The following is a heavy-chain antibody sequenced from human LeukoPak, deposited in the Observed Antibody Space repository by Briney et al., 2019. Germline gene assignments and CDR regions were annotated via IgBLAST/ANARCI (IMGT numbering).Heavy chain of an antibody. Sequence: ASVKVSCKASGYTFTGYYMHWVRQAPGQGLEWMGWINPNSGGTNYAQKFQERVTITRDMSTSTAYMELSSLRSEDTAVYYCAADLSDTAMVPDAFDIWGQGTMVTVSS. CDR3: AADLSDTAMVPDAFDI. D-gene: IGHD5-18*01. V-gene: IGHV1-2*02. CDR2: INPNSGGT. J-gene: IGHJ3*02. CDR1: GYTFTGYY.